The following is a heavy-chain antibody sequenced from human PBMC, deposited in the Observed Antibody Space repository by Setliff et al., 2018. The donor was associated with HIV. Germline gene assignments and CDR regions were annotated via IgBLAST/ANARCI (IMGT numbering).Heavy chain of an antibody. Sequence: GGSLRLSCAASGFTVSSNYMSWVRQAPGRGLEWVSVIYSGGSTYYADSVKGRFTISRDNSKNTLYLQMNSLRAEDTAVYFCARASGYYGDSWFDPWGQGTLVTVSS. CDR2: IYSGGST. D-gene: IGHD3-10*01. V-gene: IGHV3-53*01. CDR3: ARASGYYGDSWFDP. CDR1: GFTVSSNY. J-gene: IGHJ5*02.